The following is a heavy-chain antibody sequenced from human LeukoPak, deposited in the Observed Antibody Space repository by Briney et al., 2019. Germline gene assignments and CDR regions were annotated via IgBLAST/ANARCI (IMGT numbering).Heavy chain of an antibody. CDR1: GYTFTSYY. J-gene: IGHJ6*02. V-gene: IGHV1-46*01. CDR2: INPSGGST. Sequence: ASVKVSCKASGYTFTSYYMHWLRQSPGQGLEWMGIINPSGGSTSYAQKFQGRVTMTRDTSTSTVYMELSSLRSEDTAVYYCFLNYGMDVWGQGTTVTVSS. D-gene: IGHD3-3*01. CDR3: FLNYGMDV.